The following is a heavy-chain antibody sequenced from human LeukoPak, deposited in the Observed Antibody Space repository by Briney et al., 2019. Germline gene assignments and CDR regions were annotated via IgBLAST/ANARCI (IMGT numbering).Heavy chain of an antibody. V-gene: IGHV4-39*01. CDR2: IYYSGRT. CDR3: ARRRYYDGSGYLE. D-gene: IGHD3-22*01. Sequence: ASETLSLTRSLSGDSVSRSDSYWDWIRQPPGKGLEWIGTIYYSGRTYYSPSLKSRVTMSVDPSNNQFSLNLRSVTAADTALYYCARRRYYDGSGYLEWGQGTLLSVSS. J-gene: IGHJ1*01. CDR1: GDSVSRSDSY.